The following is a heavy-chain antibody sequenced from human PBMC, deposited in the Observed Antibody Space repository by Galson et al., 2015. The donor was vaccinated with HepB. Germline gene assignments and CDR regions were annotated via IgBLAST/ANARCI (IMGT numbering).Heavy chain of an antibody. CDR1: GYTFTSYA. J-gene: IGHJ3*02. Sequence: SVKVSCKASGYTFTSYAMHWVRQAPGQRLEWMGWINAGNGNTKYSQKFQGRVTITRDTSASTAYMELSSLRSEDTAVYYCARAQDRIGLGGRRDAFDIWGQGTMVTVSS. CDR2: INAGNGNT. CDR3: ARAQDRIGLGGRRDAFDI. V-gene: IGHV1-3*01. D-gene: IGHD1-14*01.